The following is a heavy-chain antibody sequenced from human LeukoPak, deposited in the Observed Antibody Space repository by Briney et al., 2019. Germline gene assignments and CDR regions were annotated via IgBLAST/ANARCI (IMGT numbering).Heavy chain of an antibody. J-gene: IGHJ3*02. CDR2: ISPNSGGT. V-gene: IGHV1-2*02. Sequence: ASVKVSCKASGYSFTGYYIHWVRQAPGQGLEWMGWISPNSGGTNYAQNFQGRVTMTRDTSITTAYMELSRLRSDDTAVYYCVKMYYDFWSAFDIWGQGTMVTVSS. D-gene: IGHD3-3*01. CDR1: GYSFTGYY. CDR3: VKMYYDFWSAFDI.